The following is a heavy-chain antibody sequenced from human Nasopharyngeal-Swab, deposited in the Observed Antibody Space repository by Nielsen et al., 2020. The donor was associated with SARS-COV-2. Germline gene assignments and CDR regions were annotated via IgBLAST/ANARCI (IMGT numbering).Heavy chain of an antibody. CDR3: ARDGEPELYYFDY. J-gene: IGHJ4*02. V-gene: IGHV3-21*01. CDR2: ISSSSSYI. Sequence: VRQAPRKGPEWVLSISSSSSYIYYADSVKGRFTISRDSAKNSLHLQMNSLRAEDTAVYYYARDGEPELYYFDYWGQGTLVTVSS. D-gene: IGHD1-14*01.